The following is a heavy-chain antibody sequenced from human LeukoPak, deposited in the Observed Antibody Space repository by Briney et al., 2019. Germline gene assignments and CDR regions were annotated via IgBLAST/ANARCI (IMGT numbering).Heavy chain of an antibody. CDR2: ISYDGSNK. CDR1: GFTFSSYS. J-gene: IGHJ4*02. D-gene: IGHD2-2*03. Sequence: PGGSLRLSCAASGFTFSSYSMKWVRQAPGKGLEWVAVISYDGSNKYYADSVKGRFTISRDNSKNTLYLQMNSLRAEDTAVYYCTRDSIGYAYFDYWGQGTLVTVSS. CDR3: TRDSIGYAYFDY. V-gene: IGHV3-30*03.